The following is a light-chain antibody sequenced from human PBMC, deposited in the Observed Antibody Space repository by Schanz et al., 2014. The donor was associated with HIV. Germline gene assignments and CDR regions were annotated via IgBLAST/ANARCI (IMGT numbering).Light chain of an antibody. CDR3: QCYDSSLSDVV. CDR1: TSNIGAGFD. V-gene: IGLV1-40*01. CDR2: GNK. J-gene: IGLJ2*01. Sequence: QSVLTQPPSVSGAPGQRITISCTGSTSNIGAGFDVHWYQQLPGAAPTLLIYGNKYRPSGVPDRFSGSKSGTSASLAITGLQAEDEANYYCQCYDSSLSDVVFGGGTKLTVL.